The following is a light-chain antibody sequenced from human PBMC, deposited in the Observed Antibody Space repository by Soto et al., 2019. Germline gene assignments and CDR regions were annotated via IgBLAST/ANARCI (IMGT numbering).Light chain of an antibody. CDR2: GAS. Sequence: EIVLTQSPGTLSLSPGERATLSCSASQPVGSDFLAWYQQKPGQAPGLLIYGASRRATGIPDRFSGSGSGTDFTLTISRLEPEDFAVYFCQHYGNSPPITFGRGTRLEIK. CDR3: QHYGNSPPIT. J-gene: IGKJ5*01. V-gene: IGKV3-20*01. CDR1: QPVGSDF.